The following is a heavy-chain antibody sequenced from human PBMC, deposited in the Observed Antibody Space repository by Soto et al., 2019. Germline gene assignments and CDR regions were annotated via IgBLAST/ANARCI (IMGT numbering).Heavy chain of an antibody. V-gene: IGHV3-7*01. CDR3: ARSRRQWFGGTLSYYFDF. CDR1: GFVFRTYW. D-gene: IGHD3-10*01. J-gene: IGHJ4*02. CDR2: IKEDGSEA. Sequence: PGGSLRLSCAASGFVFRTYWMSWVRQAPGKGLEWVANIKEDGSEANYVGSVKGRFAVSRDKDTNSLYLQLNSLSPEDTAVYYCARSRRQWFGGTLSYYFDFWGQGTLVTVSS.